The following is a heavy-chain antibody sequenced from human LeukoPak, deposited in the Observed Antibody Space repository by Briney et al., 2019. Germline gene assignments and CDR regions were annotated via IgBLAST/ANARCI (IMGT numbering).Heavy chain of an antibody. CDR3: ARDSRTMVRGVSDC. J-gene: IGHJ4*02. V-gene: IGHV3-21*01. CDR1: GFTFSSYS. D-gene: IGHD3-10*01. CDR2: ISSTGSYM. Sequence: GGSLRLSCAASGFTFSSYSMNWVRQAPGKGLEWVLSISSTGSYMYYADSLKGRFTISRDNAKNSLYLQMNSLRAEDTAVYYCARDSRTMVRGVSDCWGQGTLVTVSS.